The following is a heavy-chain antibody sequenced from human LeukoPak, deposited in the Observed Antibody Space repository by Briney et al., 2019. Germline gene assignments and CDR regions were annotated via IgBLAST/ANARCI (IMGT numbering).Heavy chain of an antibody. Sequence: GGSLRLSCAASGFTFSNYSVNWVRQAPGKGLEWVSSISSSSYIYYADSVKGRFAISRDNARNSLYLQMNSLRVEDTAVYYCARSSRTSWYSDYWGQGTLVTVSS. D-gene: IGHD6-13*01. CDR3: ARSSRTSWYSDY. CDR2: ISSSSYI. J-gene: IGHJ4*02. CDR1: GFTFSNYS. V-gene: IGHV3-21*01.